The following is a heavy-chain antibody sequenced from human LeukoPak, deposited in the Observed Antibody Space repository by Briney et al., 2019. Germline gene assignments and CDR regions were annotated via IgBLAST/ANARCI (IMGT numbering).Heavy chain of an antibody. CDR2: ISPSGSTK. D-gene: IGHD6-19*01. Sequence: GGSLRLSCAASGFIFSSYEMNWVRQAPGKGLEWVSNISPSGSTKYYADSVKGRFTVSRDNAKNSLYLQMNSLRAGDTGVYYCTKLAVASADSWGQGTLVTVSS. J-gene: IGHJ4*02. CDR3: TKLAVASADS. V-gene: IGHV3-48*03. CDR1: GFIFSSYE.